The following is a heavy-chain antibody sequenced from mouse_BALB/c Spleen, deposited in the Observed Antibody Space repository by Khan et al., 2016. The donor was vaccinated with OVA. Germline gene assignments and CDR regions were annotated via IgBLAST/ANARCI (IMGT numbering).Heavy chain of an antibody. J-gene: IGHJ2*01. Sequence: QVQLKESGAELAKPGASVKMSCTASGYTFTSYCMHWIKQRPGQGLEWIGYINPTSGYTDYKQNFKDKATLTADKSSSTAYMQLSSLTSDDSAVYYCARDRIDYWGQGTALTVSS. V-gene: IGHV1-7*01. CDR1: GYTFTSYC. CDR3: ARDRIDY. CDR2: INPTSGYT.